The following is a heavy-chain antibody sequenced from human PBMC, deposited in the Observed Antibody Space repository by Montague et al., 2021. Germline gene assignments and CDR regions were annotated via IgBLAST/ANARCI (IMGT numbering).Heavy chain of an antibody. CDR1: GFTFRTYG. V-gene: IGHV3-48*02. CDR3: ARDSYSSGWYSAEYFQH. J-gene: IGHJ1*01. CDR2: ITGSSSSI. D-gene: IGHD6-19*01. Sequence: SLRLSCAASGFTFRTYGMNWVRQAPGKGLEWVSYITGSSSSIYYADSVRGRFTNSRDNPKNSLYLQMNSLRDEDTAVYYCARDSYSSGWYSAEYFQHWGQGTLVTVSS.